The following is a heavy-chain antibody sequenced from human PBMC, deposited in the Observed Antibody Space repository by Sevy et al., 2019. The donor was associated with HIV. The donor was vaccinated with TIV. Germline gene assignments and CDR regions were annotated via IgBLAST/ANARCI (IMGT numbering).Heavy chain of an antibody. J-gene: IGHJ5*02. CDR1: GGSISSYY. CDR2: IYYSGST. Sequence: SETLSLTCTVSGGSISSYYWSLIRQPPGKGLEWIGYIYYSGSTNYNPSLKSRVTISVDTSKNQFSLKLSSVTAADTAVYYCARASASGSYVEWFDLWGQGTLVTVSS. CDR3: ARASASGSYVEWFDL. D-gene: IGHD1-26*01. V-gene: IGHV4-59*01.